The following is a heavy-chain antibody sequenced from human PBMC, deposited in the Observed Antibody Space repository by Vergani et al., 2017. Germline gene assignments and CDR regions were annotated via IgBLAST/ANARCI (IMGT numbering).Heavy chain of an antibody. J-gene: IGHJ3*02. CDR1: GYTFTGYY. V-gene: IGHV1-2*02. CDR3: AREGGGIDGAHDAFDI. Sequence: QVQLVQSGAEVKKPGASVKVSCKASGYTFTGYYMHWVRQAPGQGLEWMGWINPNSGGTNYAQKFQGRVTMTRDTSISTAYMELSRLRSDDTAVYYCAREGGGIDGAHDAFDIWGQGTMVTVSS. CDR2: INPNSGGT. D-gene: IGHD4/OR15-4a*01.